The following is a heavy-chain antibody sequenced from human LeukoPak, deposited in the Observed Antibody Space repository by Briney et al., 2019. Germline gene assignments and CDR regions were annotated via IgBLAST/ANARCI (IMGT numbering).Heavy chain of an antibody. V-gene: IGHV1-46*01. CDR3: ARDLSYGYFSYYYYGMDV. CDR1: GYTFTSYY. CDR2: INPSGGST. Sequence: ASVKVSCKASGYTFTSYYMHWVRQAPGQGLEWVGIINPSGGSTSYAQKFQGRVTMTRDTSTSTVYMELSSLRSEDTAVYYCARDLSYGYFSYYYYGMDVWGQGTTVTVSS. J-gene: IGHJ6*02. D-gene: IGHD5-18*01.